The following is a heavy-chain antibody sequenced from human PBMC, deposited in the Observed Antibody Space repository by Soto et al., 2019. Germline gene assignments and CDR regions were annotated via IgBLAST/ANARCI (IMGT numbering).Heavy chain of an antibody. CDR1: GGSISSGDYY. J-gene: IGHJ5*02. V-gene: IGHV4-30-4*01. D-gene: IGHD3-10*01. Sequence: TLSLTCTVSGGSISSGDYYWSWIRQPPGKGLEWIGYIYYSGSTYYNPSLKSRVTITVDTAKNQFSLNLRSVTAADTAMYFCARRERYYGSPGWFDPWGPGTLVTVSS. CDR2: IYYSGST. CDR3: ARRERYYGSPGWFDP.